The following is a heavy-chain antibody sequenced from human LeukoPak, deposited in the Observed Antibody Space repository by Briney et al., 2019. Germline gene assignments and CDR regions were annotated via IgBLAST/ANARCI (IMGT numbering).Heavy chain of an antibody. V-gene: IGHV1-69*04. J-gene: IGHJ4*02. D-gene: IGHD1-26*01. CDR3: ARDGRGEPWGY. CDR2: IIPILGIA. CDR1: GGTFSSYA. Sequence: SVKVSCKASGGTFSSYAISWVRQAPGQGLEWMGRIIPILGIANYAQKFQGRVTITADKSTSTAYMELSSLRSDDTAVYYCARDGRGEPWGYWGQGTLVTVSS.